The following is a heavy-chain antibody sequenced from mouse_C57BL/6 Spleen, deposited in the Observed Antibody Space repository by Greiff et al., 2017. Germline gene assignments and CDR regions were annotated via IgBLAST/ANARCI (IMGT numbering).Heavy chain of an antibody. J-gene: IGHJ2*01. CDR2: IRNKANGYTT. D-gene: IGHD2-3*01. V-gene: IGHV7-3*01. CDR3: ARYRVTPIYDGYDYFDY. CDR1: GFTFTDYY. Sequence: EVMLVESGGGLVQPGGSLSLSCAASGFTFTDYYMSWVRQPPGKALEWLGFIRNKANGYTTEYSASVKGRFTISRDNSQSILYLQMNALRAEDSATYYCARYRVTPIYDGYDYFDYWGQGTTLTVSS.